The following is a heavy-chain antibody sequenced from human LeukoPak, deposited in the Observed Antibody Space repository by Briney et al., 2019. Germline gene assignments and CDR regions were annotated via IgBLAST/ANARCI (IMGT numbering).Heavy chain of an antibody. CDR1: GFSFSSCG. Sequence: GGSLRLSCAASGFSFSSCGMHWVRQAPGKGLEWLAVFSYSGIETHYADSVRGRFTISRDNRKNTLHLQMDSLRAEDTAVYYCVKEQSYGYYRVADYWGQGTLVTVSS. J-gene: IGHJ4*02. V-gene: IGHV3-30*18. CDR3: VKEQSYGYYRVADY. D-gene: IGHD1-26*01. CDR2: FSYSGIET.